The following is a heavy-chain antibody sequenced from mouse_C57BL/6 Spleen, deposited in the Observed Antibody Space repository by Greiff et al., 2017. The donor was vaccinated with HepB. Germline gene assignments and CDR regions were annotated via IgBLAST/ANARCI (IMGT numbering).Heavy chain of an antibody. D-gene: IGHD2-4*01. Sequence: DVMLVESGGGLVQSGRSLRLSCATSGFTFSDFYMEWVRQAPGKGLEWIAASRNKANDYTTEYSASVKGRFIVSRDTSQSILYLQMNALRAEDTAIYYCAREDYDVGFAYWGQGTLVTVSA. CDR3: AREDYDVGFAY. CDR1: GFTFSDFY. V-gene: IGHV7-1*01. CDR2: SRNKANDYTT. J-gene: IGHJ3*01.